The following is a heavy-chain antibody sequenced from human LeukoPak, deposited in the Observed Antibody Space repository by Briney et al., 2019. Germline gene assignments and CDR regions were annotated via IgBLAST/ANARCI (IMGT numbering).Heavy chain of an antibody. CDR2: IKQDGSEK. CDR1: GFTFSSYW. D-gene: IGHD3-22*01. CDR3: ARDGRWINYYDGSSPV. Sequence: GGSLRLSCAASGFTFSSYWMSWVRQAPGKGLEWVANIKQDGSEKYYVDSVKGRFTISRYNAKNSLYLQMNSLRAEDTAGYYCARDGRWINYYDGSSPVGGQGILVTVSS. V-gene: IGHV3-7*01. J-gene: IGHJ4*02.